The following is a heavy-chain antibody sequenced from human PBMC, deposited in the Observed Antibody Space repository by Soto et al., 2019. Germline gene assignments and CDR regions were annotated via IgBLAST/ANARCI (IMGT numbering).Heavy chain of an antibody. CDR3: ARSEEDSDYYYYGLDV. CDR1: GDSVSSRSVA. CDR2: TYYRSRWYS. Sequence: SQTLSLTCVISGDSVSSRSVAWNWVRQSPSRGLEWVGRTYYRSRWYSDFAVSVRGRIVINADTSKNQFSLQLNSVTPEDTAVYFCARSEEDSDYYYYGLDVWGQGTTVTVSS. D-gene: IGHD2-15*01. J-gene: IGHJ6*02. V-gene: IGHV6-1*01.